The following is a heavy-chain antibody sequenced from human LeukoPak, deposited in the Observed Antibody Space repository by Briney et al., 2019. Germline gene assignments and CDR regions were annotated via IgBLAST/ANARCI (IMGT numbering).Heavy chain of an antibody. D-gene: IGHD6-19*01. CDR1: GFTFSSYW. Sequence: GGSLRLSCAATGFTFSSYWMTWVRQAPGRGLEWVANIKEDGSEKYYVDSVKGRITISRDNAKNSLYLQMNSLRAEDTAVYYCARAGYSSGWYRGKYYYYGMDVWGQGTTVTVSS. V-gene: IGHV3-7*03. CDR3: ARAGYSSGWYRGKYYYYGMDV. CDR2: IKEDGSEK. J-gene: IGHJ6*02.